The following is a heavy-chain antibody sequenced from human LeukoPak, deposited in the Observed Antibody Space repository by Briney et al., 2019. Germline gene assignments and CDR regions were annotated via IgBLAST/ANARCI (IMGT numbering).Heavy chain of an antibody. J-gene: IGHJ5*02. V-gene: IGHV4-59*08. CDR3: ARHLYYYDDIDL. D-gene: IGHD3-22*01. CDR1: GDSMRGYY. CDR2: VYYSGST. Sequence: PSETLSLTCAVSGDSMRGYYWSWIRQPPGEALEWIGYVYYSGSTNYNPSLKSRVTMSVDTSKSQFSLMPTSVTAADTAVYYCARHLYYYDDIDLWGQGTLVTVSS.